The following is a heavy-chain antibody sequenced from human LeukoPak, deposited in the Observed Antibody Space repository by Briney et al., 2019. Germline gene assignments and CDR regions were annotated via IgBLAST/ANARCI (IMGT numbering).Heavy chain of an antibody. CDR3: AKGPGGRSANYFDY. Sequence: GGSLRLSCAASGFTFSSYGMHWVRQAPGKGLEWVAFIRYDGSNKYYADSVKGRFTISRDNSKNTLYLQMNSLRAEDTAVYYCAKGPGGRSANYFDYWGQGTLVTVSS. CDR1: GFTFSSYG. D-gene: IGHD4-23*01. CDR2: IRYDGSNK. J-gene: IGHJ4*02. V-gene: IGHV3-30*02.